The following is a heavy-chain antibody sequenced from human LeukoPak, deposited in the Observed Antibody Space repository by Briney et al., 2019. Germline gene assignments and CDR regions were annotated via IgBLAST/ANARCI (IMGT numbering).Heavy chain of an antibody. CDR2: IYYSGST. J-gene: IGHJ4*02. V-gene: IGHV4-59*13. D-gene: IGHD3-10*01. Sequence: SETLSLTCTVSGGSISSYYWSWIRQPPGKGLEWIGYIYYSGSTNYNPSLKSRVTISVDTSKTQFSLKLSSVTAADTAVYYCARSDGGPNVDYWGQGTLVTVSS. CDR3: ARSDGGPNVDY. CDR1: GGSISSYY.